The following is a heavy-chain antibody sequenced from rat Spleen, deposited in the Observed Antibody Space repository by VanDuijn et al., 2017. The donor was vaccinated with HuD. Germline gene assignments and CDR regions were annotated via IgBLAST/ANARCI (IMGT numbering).Heavy chain of an antibody. V-gene: IGHV5-7*01. CDR2: ITYDAFST. CDR1: GFTFSNYD. D-gene: IGHD1-12*03. Sequence: EVQLMESGGGLVQPGRSMKLSCLASGFTFSNYDMAWVSQAPKKGLEWVASITYDAFSTNYRDSVKGRFTISRDNAKSTLYLQIDSLRSEDTATYYCARHRENYYDGYYPSYVMDAWGQGASVTVSS. J-gene: IGHJ4*01. CDR3: ARHRENYYDGYYPSYVMDA.